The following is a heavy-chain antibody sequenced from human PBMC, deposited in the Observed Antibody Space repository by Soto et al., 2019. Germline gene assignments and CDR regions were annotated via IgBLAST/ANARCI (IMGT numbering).Heavy chain of an antibody. J-gene: IGHJ6*02. Sequence: QVQLVQSGAEVKKPGSSVKVSYKASGDTFSSYAVSWVRQAPGHGLEWMGGIIPIFGTANYAQKFQGRVTITAYESTSTAYMELSSLRSEVTAVYYCASIYCSGGSCYSDYYCYGMDVWGQGTTVTVSS. D-gene: IGHD2-15*01. V-gene: IGHV1-69*12. CDR3: ASIYCSGGSCYSDYYCYGMDV. CDR2: IIPIFGTA. CDR1: GDTFSSYA.